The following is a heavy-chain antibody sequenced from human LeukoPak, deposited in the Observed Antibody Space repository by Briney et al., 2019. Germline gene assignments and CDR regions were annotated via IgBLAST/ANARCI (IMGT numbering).Heavy chain of an antibody. D-gene: IGHD2-2*01. V-gene: IGHV3-33*01. CDR1: GFTFSSYG. CDR2: IWNDGSNK. CDR3: ARAGGYCSSTSCPYYYYYGMDV. J-gene: IGHJ6*02. Sequence: GGSLRLSCAASGFTFSSYGMHWVRQAPGKGREWVAVIWNDGSNKDYKDSVKGRFTISTANSKNTLYLQMNSLRAEDTAVYYCARAGGYCSSTSCPYYYYYGMDVWGQGTTVTVSS.